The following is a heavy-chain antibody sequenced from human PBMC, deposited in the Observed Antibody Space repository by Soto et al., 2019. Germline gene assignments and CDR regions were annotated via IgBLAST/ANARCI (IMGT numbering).Heavy chain of an antibody. D-gene: IGHD6-19*01. CDR3: TTENTGTRPTVALDF. Sequence: QVQLVQSGGEVKKPGASVKVSCKTSGYTFINYGITWVRQAPGQGLEWMGWISTFNGNTNYAQKFQGRVTMTRDTSTTTAYMELRTLRSDDTAMYYCTTENTGTRPTVALDFCGQGTLVTVSS. J-gene: IGHJ4*02. V-gene: IGHV1-18*04. CDR1: GYTFINYG. CDR2: ISTFNGNT.